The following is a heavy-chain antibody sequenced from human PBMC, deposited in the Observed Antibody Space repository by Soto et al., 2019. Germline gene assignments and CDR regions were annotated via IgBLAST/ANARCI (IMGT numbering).Heavy chain of an antibody. CDR1: GFTFSLYS. D-gene: IGHD3-10*01. J-gene: IGHJ6*01. CDR3: ARAVTWGLDV. V-gene: IGHV3-48*02. CDR2: ISRSSTGI. Sequence: EVPLVESGGGLVQPGGSLRLSCAASGFTFSLYSMSWVRQARGKGLEWVSYISRSSTGIHYADSVKGRFTISRDDVTNSMHLQMNSLRDGDTAVYYCARAVTWGLDVWGQGTTVSISS.